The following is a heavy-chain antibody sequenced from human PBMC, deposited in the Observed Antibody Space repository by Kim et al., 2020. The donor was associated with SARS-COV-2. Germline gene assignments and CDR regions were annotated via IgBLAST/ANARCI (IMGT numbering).Heavy chain of an antibody. CDR3: ARENPRDPDSDYYGSGSPGNHYYYGMDI. CDR1: GYTFTSYG. D-gene: IGHD3-10*01. V-gene: IGHV1-18*01. J-gene: IGHJ6*02. Sequence: ASVKVSCKASGYTFTSYGISWVRQAPGQGLEWMGWISAYNGNTNYAQKLQGRVTMTTDTSTSTAYMELRSLRSDDTAVYYCARENPRDPDSDYYGSGSPGNHYYYGMDIWGQGTTVTVSS. CDR2: ISAYNGNT.